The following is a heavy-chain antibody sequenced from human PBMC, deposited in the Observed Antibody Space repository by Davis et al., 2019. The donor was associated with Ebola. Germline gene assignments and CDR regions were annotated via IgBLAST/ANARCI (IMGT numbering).Heavy chain of an antibody. J-gene: IGHJ4*02. CDR3: ARDPLHFSFSPDC. Sequence: GGSLRLSCAVSGLTFNNYAMNWVRQAPGKGLEWVSHISSRSTTIYYADSVKGRFTISRDNAKNTLYLQMSSLRAEDTAVYYCARDPLHFSFSPDCWGQGTLVTVSS. CDR2: ISSRSTTI. D-gene: IGHD3-3*02. V-gene: IGHV3-48*04. CDR1: GLTFNNYA.